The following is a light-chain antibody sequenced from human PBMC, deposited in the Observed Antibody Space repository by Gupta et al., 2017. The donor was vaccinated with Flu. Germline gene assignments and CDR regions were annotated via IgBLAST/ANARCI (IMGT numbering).Light chain of an antibody. CDR3: QQEDSTLGT. CDR2: WAS. CDR1: QSVLYSSNNKNY. V-gene: IGKV4-1*01. Sequence: DIVMTQSPDSLAVSLGERATINCKSSQSVLYSSNNKNYLAWYQQKPGQPPKLLIYWASTRESGVRDRFSGSGSGTDFTLTISSLQAEDVAVYYCQQEDSTLGTFGQGTLVEIK. J-gene: IGKJ5*01.